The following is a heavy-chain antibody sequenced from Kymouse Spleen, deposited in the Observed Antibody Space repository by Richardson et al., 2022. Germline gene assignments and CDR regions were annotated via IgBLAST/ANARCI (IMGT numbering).Heavy chain of an antibody. CDR2: ISSSSSYI. V-gene: IGHV3-21*03. D-gene: IGHD6-19*01. J-gene: IGHJ6*02. Sequence: EVQLVESGGGLVKPGGSLRLSCAASGFTFSSYSMNWVRQAPGKGLEWVSSISSSSSYIYYADSVKGRFTISRDNAKNSLYLQMNSLRAEDTAVYYCARDEEQWLGYYYYGMDVWGQGTTVTVSS. CDR1: GFTFSSYS. CDR3: ARDEEQWLGYYYYGMDV.